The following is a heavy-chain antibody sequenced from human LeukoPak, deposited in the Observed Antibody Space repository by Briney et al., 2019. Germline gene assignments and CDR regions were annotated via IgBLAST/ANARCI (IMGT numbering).Heavy chain of an antibody. CDR2: IYYSGST. J-gene: IGHJ5*02. Sequence: SETLSVTCTVSGGSISSYYWSWIRQPPGKGLEWIGYIYYSGSTNYNPSLKSRVTISVDTSKNQFSLKLSSVTAADTAVYYCARAFELPSGDWFDPWGQGTLVTVSS. CDR3: ARAFELPSGDWFDP. CDR1: GGSISSYY. V-gene: IGHV4-59*01. D-gene: IGHD1-7*01.